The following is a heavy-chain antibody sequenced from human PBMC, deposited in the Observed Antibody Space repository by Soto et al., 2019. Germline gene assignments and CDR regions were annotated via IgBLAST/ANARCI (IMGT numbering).Heavy chain of an antibody. CDR1: GDSVSSNSAA. D-gene: IGHD6-19*01. Sequence: SQTLSLTCAVSGDSVSSNSAAWHWIRQSRSGGLEWLGRTYYSSKWNNDYAVSVKSRITINPDTLKNQLSLQLNSVTPEDTAVYYCSRVSSGWRDYYYLGMDVWGQGTTVTVSS. CDR2: TYYSSKWNN. J-gene: IGHJ6*02. CDR3: SRVSSGWRDYYYLGMDV. V-gene: IGHV6-1*01.